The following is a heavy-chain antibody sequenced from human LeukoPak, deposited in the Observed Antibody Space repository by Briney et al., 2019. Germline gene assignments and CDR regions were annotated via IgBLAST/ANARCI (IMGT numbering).Heavy chain of an antibody. CDR2: IYYSGST. Sequence: SSETLSLTCTVSGGSISSGGYYWSWIRQHPGEGLEWIGYIYYSGSTYYNPSLKSRVTISVDTSKNQFSLKLSSVTAADTAVYYCERDINYYDSSGSDAFDIWGQGTMVTVSS. D-gene: IGHD3-22*01. CDR1: GGSISSGGYY. J-gene: IGHJ3*02. V-gene: IGHV4-31*03. CDR3: ERDINYYDSSGSDAFDI.